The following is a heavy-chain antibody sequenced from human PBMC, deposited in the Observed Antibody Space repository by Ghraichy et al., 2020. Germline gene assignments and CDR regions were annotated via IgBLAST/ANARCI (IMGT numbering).Heavy chain of an antibody. CDR2: ISGSGGST. D-gene: IGHD2-21*01. J-gene: IGHJ4*02. CDR3: AKDQVVVVIAPSDY. V-gene: IGHV3-23*01. Sequence: GSLRLSCAASGFTFSSYAMSWVRQAPGKGLEWVSAISGSGGSTYYADSVKGRFTISRDNSKNTLYLQMNSLRAEDTAVYYCAKDQVVVVIAPSDYWGQGTLVTVSS. CDR1: GFTFSSYA.